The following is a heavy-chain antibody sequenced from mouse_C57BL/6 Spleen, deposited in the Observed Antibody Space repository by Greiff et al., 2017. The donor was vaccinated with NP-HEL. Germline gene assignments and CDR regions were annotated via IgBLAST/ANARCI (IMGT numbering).Heavy chain of an antibody. CDR1: GYSFTSYY. CDR3: ASHYYYGTPFAY. Sequence: VQLQQSGPELVKPGASVKISCKASGYSFTSYYIHWVKQRPGQGLEWIGWIYPGSGNTKYNEKFKGKATLTADTSSSTAYMQLSSLTSEDSAVYYCASHYYYGTPFAYWGQGTLVTVSA. V-gene: IGHV1-66*01. CDR2: IYPGSGNT. D-gene: IGHD1-1*01. J-gene: IGHJ3*01.